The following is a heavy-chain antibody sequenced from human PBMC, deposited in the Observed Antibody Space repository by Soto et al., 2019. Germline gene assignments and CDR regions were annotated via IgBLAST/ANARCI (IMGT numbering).Heavy chain of an antibody. V-gene: IGHV3-48*03. CDR1: GFTFSSYE. CDR2: ISSSGSTI. D-gene: IGHD3-10*01. J-gene: IGHJ4*02. CDR3: AREVDGCFDY. Sequence: GSLRLSCAASGFTFSSYEMNWVRQAPGKGLEWVSYISSSGSTIYYADSVKGRFTISRDNAKNSLYLQMNSLRAEDTAVYYCAREVDGCFDYWGQGTLVTVSS.